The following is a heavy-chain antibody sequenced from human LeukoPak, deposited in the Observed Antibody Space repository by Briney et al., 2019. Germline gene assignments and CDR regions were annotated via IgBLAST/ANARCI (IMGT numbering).Heavy chain of an antibody. CDR3: AKSQNSGSYSPFDY. V-gene: IGHV3-53*01. CDR1: GFTVSSND. J-gene: IGHJ4*02. Sequence: GGSLRLSCAASGFTVSSNDMSWVRQAPGKGLECVSVIYSGGSTDYADSVKGRLTISRDNSKNTLYLQMNSLRAEDTAVYYCAKSQNSGSYSPFDYWGQGTLVTVSS. D-gene: IGHD1-26*01. CDR2: IYSGGST.